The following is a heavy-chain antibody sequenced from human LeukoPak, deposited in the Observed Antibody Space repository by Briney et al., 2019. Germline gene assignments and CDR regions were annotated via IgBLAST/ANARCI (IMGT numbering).Heavy chain of an antibody. CDR2: TYYRSKWYN. CDR3: ARDRGGGVDTALAY. J-gene: IGHJ4*02. D-gene: IGHD5-18*01. Sequence: SETLSLTCAISGDSVSSNSATWNWPRQSPSRGLEWLGWTYYRSKWYNNYAVSVKSRITIIPDTSNNQFSLQLNSVTPEDTAVYYCARDRGGGVDTALAYWGQGTLVTVSS. CDR1: GDSVSSNSAT. V-gene: IGHV6-1*01.